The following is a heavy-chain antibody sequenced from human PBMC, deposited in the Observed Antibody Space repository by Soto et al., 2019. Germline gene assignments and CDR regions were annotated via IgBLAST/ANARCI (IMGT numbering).Heavy chain of an antibody. CDR3: ATGTYSDAFDI. CDR1: GFIFSSYA. CDR2: ISGGGGYT. V-gene: IGHV3-23*01. Sequence: EVQLLESGGGLVQRGGSLRLSCAASGFIFSSYAMTWVRQAPGKGLEWVSAISGGGGYTYYADSVKGRFTISRDNSKNTLYLQMNSLRAEDTAVYYCATGTYSDAFDIWGQGTMVTVSS. D-gene: IGHD2-15*01. J-gene: IGHJ3*02.